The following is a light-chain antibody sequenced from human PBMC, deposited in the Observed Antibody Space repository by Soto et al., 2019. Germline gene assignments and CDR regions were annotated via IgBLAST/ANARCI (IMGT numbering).Light chain of an antibody. CDR2: GAS. V-gene: IGKV3-20*01. J-gene: IGKJ1*01. CDR3: QQYGRSPWT. Sequence: EIVLTQSPGTLSLSPGERATLSCRASQSVSSSNFAWYQQKPGQAPRLLIYGASSRTTGIPDRFSGSGSETDVTLTISRLEPEDFAVYYGQQYGRSPWTFGQGTKVEIK. CDR1: QSVSSSN.